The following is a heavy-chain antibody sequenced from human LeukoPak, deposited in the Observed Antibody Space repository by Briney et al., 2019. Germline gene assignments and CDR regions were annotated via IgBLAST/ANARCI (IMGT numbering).Heavy chain of an antibody. CDR2: IHSSGTT. CDR3: ARDRGVGYYYDSSGRGGFDY. Sequence: SETLSLTCTVSHYSINSGYYWGWIRQPPGKRLEWIASIHSSGTTYYNPTLKSRLTISVDTSKNQISLKLSSVTAADTAVYYCARDRGVGYYYDSSGRGGFDYWGQGTLVTVSS. J-gene: IGHJ4*02. V-gene: IGHV4-38-2*02. CDR1: HYSINSGYY. D-gene: IGHD3-22*01.